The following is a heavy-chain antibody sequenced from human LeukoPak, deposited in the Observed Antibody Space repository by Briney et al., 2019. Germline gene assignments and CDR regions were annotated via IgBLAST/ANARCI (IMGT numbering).Heavy chain of an antibody. V-gene: IGHV3-48*04. Sequence: GGSLRLSCAASGFAFSRYSMNWVRQIPGKGLEWISYISSDSRVIYYADSVKGRFSISRDNARNSLSLQMSSLRPDDTALYFCARYVYQVPEGTFDYWGQGTPVTVSS. CDR3: ARYVYQVPEGTFDY. CDR1: GFAFSRYS. CDR2: ISSDSRVI. J-gene: IGHJ4*02. D-gene: IGHD2-2*01.